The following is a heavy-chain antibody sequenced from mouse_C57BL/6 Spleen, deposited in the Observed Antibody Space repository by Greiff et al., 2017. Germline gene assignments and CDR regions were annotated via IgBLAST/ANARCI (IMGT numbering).Heavy chain of an antibody. Sequence: VQLQQSGPELVKPGASVKISCKASGYSFTDYNMNWVKQSNGKSLEWIGVINPNYGTTSYNQKFKGKATLTLYQSSSTASMQLNSLTSEDSAVFYCERGLTGLFGCWGQGTTLTVSS. CDR3: ERGLTGLFGC. V-gene: IGHV1-39*01. J-gene: IGHJ2*01. D-gene: IGHD4-1*01. CDR1: GYSFTDYN. CDR2: INPNYGTT.